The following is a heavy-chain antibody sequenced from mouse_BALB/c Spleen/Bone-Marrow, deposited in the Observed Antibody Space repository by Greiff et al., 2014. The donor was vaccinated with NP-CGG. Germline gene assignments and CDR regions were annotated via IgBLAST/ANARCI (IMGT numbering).Heavy chain of an antibody. V-gene: IGHV1-20*02. CDR3: ARSGYYGSSYFDY. J-gene: IGHJ2*01. Sequence: EVQLVESGPELVKPGASVKISCKASGYSFTGYFMNWVMQSHGKSLEWIGRINPYNGDTFYNQKFKGKATLTVDKSSSTAHMELRSLASEDSAVYYCARSGYYGSSYFDYWGQGITLTVSS. CDR1: GYSFTGYF. CDR2: INPYNGDT. D-gene: IGHD1-1*01.